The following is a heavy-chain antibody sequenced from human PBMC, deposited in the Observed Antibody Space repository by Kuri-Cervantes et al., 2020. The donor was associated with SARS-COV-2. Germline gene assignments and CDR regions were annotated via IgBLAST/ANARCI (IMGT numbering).Heavy chain of an antibody. CDR1: GYTFTDYY. CDR2: TNPNSGGT. D-gene: IGHD3-3*01. Sequence: GGSLRLSCKASGYTFTDYYINWVRLAPGQGLEWMGWTNPNSGGTDYAQRYQGWVTMTRDTSTRTAFMELNRLTSDDTAVYFCARGGKHHHILRFLESFHFDSWGQGTLVTVSS. V-gene: IGHV1-2*04. J-gene: IGHJ4*02. CDR3: ARGGKHHHILRFLESFHFDS.